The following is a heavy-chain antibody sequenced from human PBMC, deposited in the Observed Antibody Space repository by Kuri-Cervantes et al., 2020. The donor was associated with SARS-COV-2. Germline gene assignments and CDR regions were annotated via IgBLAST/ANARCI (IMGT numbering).Heavy chain of an antibody. D-gene: IGHD3-22*01. CDR2: IDWDDDK. J-gene: IGHJ4*02. V-gene: IGHV2-70*11. CDR3: ARMVSRYYYSTSLFRYFDY. CDR1: GFSLSTSGMC. Sequence: GPTLVTPTETLSLTCTYSGFSLSTSGMCVSWIRQPPGKALEWLTRIDWDDDKYYSTSLKTRLTISKHTSKNQVVLTMTNMDPVDTATYYCARMVSRYYYSTSLFRYFDYWGQGILVTVSS.